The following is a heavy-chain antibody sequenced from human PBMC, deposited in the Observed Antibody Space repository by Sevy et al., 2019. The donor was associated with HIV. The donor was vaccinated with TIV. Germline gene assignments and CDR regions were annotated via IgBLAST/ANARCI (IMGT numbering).Heavy chain of an antibody. V-gene: IGHV3-48*01. D-gene: IGHD5-18*01. CDR1: GFRFNNYN. Sequence: GGSLRLSCAASGFRFNNYNMNWVRQAPGKGLEWVSYISSSSGTTDFADSVKGRFTISRDNGKNSLYLQMNSLRAEDTAVYYCVREGVGGYSYSLDCWGQGTLVTVSS. J-gene: IGHJ4*02. CDR2: ISSSSGTT. CDR3: VREGVGGYSYSLDC.